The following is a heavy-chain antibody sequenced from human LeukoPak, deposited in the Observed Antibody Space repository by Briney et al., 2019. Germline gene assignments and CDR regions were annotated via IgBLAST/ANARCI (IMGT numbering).Heavy chain of an antibody. Sequence: GGSLRLSCAASGFTFSSYWMHWVRQVPGKGLVWVSRIKSDGSSTNYADSVKGRFTISRDNAKNTLYLQMNSLRAEDTAVYYCAILSPGIAVAGDSFDYWGQGTLVTVSS. J-gene: IGHJ4*02. V-gene: IGHV3-74*01. CDR3: AILSPGIAVAGDSFDY. CDR1: GFTFSSYW. D-gene: IGHD6-19*01. CDR2: IKSDGSST.